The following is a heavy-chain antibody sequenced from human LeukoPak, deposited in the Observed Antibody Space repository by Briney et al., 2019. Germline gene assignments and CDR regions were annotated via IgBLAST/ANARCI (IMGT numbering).Heavy chain of an antibody. CDR2: IFPGDSDT. CDR1: GYSFTSYW. Sequence: GESLKISCKASGYSFTSYWIGWVRQMPGKGLEWMGIIFPGDSDTKYSPSFQGQVTISADKSISTAYLQWSSLKASDTAMYYCARRLRDGVANDYWGQETLVTVSS. V-gene: IGHV5-51*01. J-gene: IGHJ4*02. CDR3: ARRLRDGVANDY. D-gene: IGHD5-12*01.